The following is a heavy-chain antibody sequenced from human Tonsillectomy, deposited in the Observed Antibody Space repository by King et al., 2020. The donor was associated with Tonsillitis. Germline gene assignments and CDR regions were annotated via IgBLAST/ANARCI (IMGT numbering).Heavy chain of an antibody. J-gene: IGHJ4*02. CDR1: GFSISTNW. V-gene: IGHV3-74*01. Sequence: QLVESGGGLVQPGGSLRLSCAVSGFSISTNWMHWVRQVPGKGLVWVSRTNDDGTGTSYADSVKGRLTISRDNARNTVYLEMNSLRAEDTAVYYCATVFDYWGQGTLVTVSS. CDR3: ATVFDY. CDR2: TNDDGTGT.